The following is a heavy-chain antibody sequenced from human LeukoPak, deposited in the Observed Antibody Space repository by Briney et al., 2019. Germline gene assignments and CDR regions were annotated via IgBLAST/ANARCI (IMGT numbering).Heavy chain of an antibody. V-gene: IGHV4-59*08. D-gene: IGHD1-26*01. CDR1: GGSISSYY. CDR3: ARHGASGSYLYYFDY. J-gene: IGHJ4*02. Sequence: SETLSLTCTVSGGSISSYYWSWIRQPPGKGLEWIGYIYSSGSTNYNPSLESRVTISVDTSKNQFSLKLSSVTAADTAVYFCARHGASGSYLYYFDYWGQGTLVTVSS. CDR2: IYSSGST.